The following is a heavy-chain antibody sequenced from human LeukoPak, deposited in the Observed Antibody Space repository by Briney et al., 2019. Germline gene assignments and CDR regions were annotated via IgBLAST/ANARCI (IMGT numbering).Heavy chain of an antibody. J-gene: IGHJ2*01. V-gene: IGHV4-34*01. Sequence: SETLSLTCAVYGGSFSGYYWSWIRQPPGKGLEWIGETNHSGSTNYNPSLKSRVTISVDTSKNQFSLKLSSVTAADTAVYYCARGARHFDLWGRGTLVTVFS. CDR2: TNHSGST. CDR1: GGSFSGYY. CDR3: ARGARHFDL.